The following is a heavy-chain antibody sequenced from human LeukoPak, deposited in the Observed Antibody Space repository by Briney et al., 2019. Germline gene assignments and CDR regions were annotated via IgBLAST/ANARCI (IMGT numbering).Heavy chain of an antibody. CDR1: GFTFSSYA. D-gene: IGHD4-17*01. CDR2: ISGSGGST. Sequence: GGSLRLSCAAPGFTFSSYAMSWVRQAPGKGLEWVSAISGSGGSTYYADSAKGRFTISRDNSKNTLYLQMNSLRAEDTAVYYCAKDLAQYTVTTFDYWGQGTLVTVSS. CDR3: AKDLAQYTVTTFDY. J-gene: IGHJ4*02. V-gene: IGHV3-23*01.